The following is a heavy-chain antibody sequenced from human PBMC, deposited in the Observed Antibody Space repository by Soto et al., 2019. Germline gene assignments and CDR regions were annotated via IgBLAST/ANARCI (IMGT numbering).Heavy chain of an antibody. V-gene: IGHV3-30*18. CDR2: ISSDGSKT. D-gene: IGHD6-19*01. Sequence: QVQLVESGGGVVQPGRSLTLSCAASGFTFSSYGIHWVRQAPGKGLEWVAVISSDGSKTYYADSVKGRFTISRDNSKNPVSLHMNSLRVEDTAVYYCAKDHQYSSGWYSPSYYQYGMDVWGQGTTVTVSS. J-gene: IGHJ6*02. CDR1: GFTFSSYG. CDR3: AKDHQYSSGWYSPSYYQYGMDV.